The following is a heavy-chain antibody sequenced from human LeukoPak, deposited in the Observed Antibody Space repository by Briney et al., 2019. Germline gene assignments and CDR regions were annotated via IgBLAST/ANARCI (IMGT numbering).Heavy chain of an antibody. Sequence: SETLSLTCAVSGGSISSGGYSWSWIRQPPGKGLEWIGYIYYSGSTYYNPSLKSRVTISVDTSKNQFSLKLSSVTAADTAVYYCARVEGGSSIFDYWGQGTLVTVSS. V-gene: IGHV4-31*11. D-gene: IGHD1-26*01. CDR1: GGSISSGGYS. CDR3: ARVEGGSSIFDY. J-gene: IGHJ4*02. CDR2: IYYSGST.